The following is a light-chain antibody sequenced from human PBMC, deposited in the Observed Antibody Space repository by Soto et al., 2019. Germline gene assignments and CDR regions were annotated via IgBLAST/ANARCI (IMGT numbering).Light chain of an antibody. J-gene: IGKJ4*01. Sequence: DIPMTQSPSSLSASVGDRVTIACQSSHDVSRNLNWFQQKPGEAPKLLIYDASNLERGVPSRFSGSGSWTDFTLTISSLQPEDVATYYCQQYNSMLSFGGGTEVEIK. V-gene: IGKV1-33*01. CDR2: DAS. CDR1: HDVSRN. CDR3: QQYNSMLS.